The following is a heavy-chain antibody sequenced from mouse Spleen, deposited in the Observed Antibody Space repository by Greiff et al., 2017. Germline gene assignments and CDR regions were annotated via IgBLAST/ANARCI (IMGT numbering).Heavy chain of an antibody. CDR1: GYTFTSYW. D-gene: IGHD3-3*01. J-gene: IGHJ4*01. V-gene: IGHV1-69*01. CDR2: IDPSDSYT. CDR3: ARWRGGTRYYAMDY. Sequence: VQLQESGAELVMPGASVKLSCKASGYTFTSYWMHWVKQRPGQGLEWIGEIDPSDSYTNYNQKFKGKATLTVDKSSSTAYMQLSSLTSEDSAVYYCARWRGGTRYYAMDYWGQGTSVTVSS.